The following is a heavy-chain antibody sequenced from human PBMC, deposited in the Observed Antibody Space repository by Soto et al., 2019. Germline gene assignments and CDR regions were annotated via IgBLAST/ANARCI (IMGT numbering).Heavy chain of an antibody. Sequence: QEQLQESGPGLVKPSGTLSLTCAVSSGSISSSNWWSWVRQPPGKGLEWIGEIYYSGSTNYNPSLKRRVTISVDKSKNQFFLKLTSVTAADTAVYYCARRAYPGFDYWGQGTLVTVSS. CDR2: IYYSGST. V-gene: IGHV4-4*02. J-gene: IGHJ4*02. CDR1: SGSISSSNW. CDR3: ARRAYPGFDY.